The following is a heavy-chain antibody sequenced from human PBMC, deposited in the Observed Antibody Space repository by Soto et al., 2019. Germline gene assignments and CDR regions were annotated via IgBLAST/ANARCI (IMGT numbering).Heavy chain of an antibody. CDR3: GRYCSGGSCHTLDYYGMDV. Sequence: GASVKVSCKASGGTFRNYGIGWVRQAPGQGLEGMGGIIPVFGTTNYAQKFQGRVTITADESTSTAYIEVSSLRSEDTAMFYCGRYCSGGSCHTLDYYGMDVWGQGTTVTVSS. V-gene: IGHV1-69*13. CDR1: GGTFRNYG. CDR2: IIPVFGTT. D-gene: IGHD2-15*01. J-gene: IGHJ6*02.